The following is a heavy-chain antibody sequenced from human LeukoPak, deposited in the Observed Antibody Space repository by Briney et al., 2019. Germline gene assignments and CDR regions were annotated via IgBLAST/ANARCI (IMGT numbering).Heavy chain of an antibody. CDR3: VRDYSNFVQGD. Sequence: SETLSLTCTVSGDSISSSHYYWGWIRQSPGKGLEWIGSVYSGGETHYNPSLNSRVTIFLDTSKNRFSLNLISVTATDTAVYYCVRDYSNFVQGDWGQGTLVTVSS. CDR2: VYSGGET. J-gene: IGHJ4*02. D-gene: IGHD4-11*01. V-gene: IGHV4-39*02. CDR1: GDSISSSHYY.